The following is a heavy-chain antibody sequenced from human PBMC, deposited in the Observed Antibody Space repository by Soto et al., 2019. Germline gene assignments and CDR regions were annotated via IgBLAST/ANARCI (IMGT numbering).Heavy chain of an antibody. D-gene: IGHD6-13*01. Sequence: QVQLVQSGAEVKKPGASVKVSCKASGYTFTSYYMHWVRHAPGQGLEWMGIINPSGGSTSYAQKFQGRVTMTRDTSTSTVYMDLSSLRSEDTAVYYCARPETSSDPFDYWGQGTLVTVSS. CDR2: INPSGGST. CDR3: ARPETSSDPFDY. V-gene: IGHV1-46*03. J-gene: IGHJ4*02. CDR1: GYTFTSYY.